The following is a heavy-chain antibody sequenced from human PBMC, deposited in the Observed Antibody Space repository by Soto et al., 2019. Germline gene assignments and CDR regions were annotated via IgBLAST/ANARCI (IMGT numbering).Heavy chain of an antibody. V-gene: IGHV4-59*01. D-gene: IGHD2-15*01. CDR3: ASDSATSHTFTH. CDR1: GGSISSYY. Sequence: SETLSLTCTVSGGSISSYYWSWIRQPPGKGLEWIGYIYYSGSTNYNPSLKSRVTISVDTSKNQFSLKLSSVTAADTAVYYCASDSATSHTFTHWRQATLVSV. J-gene: IGHJ4*02. CDR2: IYYSGST.